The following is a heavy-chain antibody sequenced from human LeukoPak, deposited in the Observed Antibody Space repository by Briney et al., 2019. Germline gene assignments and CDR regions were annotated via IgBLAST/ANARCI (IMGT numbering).Heavy chain of an antibody. Sequence: SQTLSLTCAISGDSVSSISATWTWIRQSPSRGLGWLGRTYYRSKWYNDYAVSVKSRITINPDTSKNQFSLQLNSVTPEDTAVYYCTRGSSSNSWYFDYWGQGTLVTVSS. V-gene: IGHV6-1*01. CDR3: TRGSSSNSWYFDY. CDR2: TYYRSKWYN. D-gene: IGHD6-13*01. CDR1: GDSVSSISAT. J-gene: IGHJ4*02.